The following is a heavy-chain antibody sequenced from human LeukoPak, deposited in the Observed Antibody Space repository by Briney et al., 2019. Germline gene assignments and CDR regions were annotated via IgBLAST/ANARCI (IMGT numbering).Heavy chain of an antibody. Sequence: ASVKVSCKASGYTFTSYGISWVRQAPGQGLEWMGWISAYNGNTNYAQKLQGRVTMTTDTSTSTAYLQWSSLKASDTAMYYCASEVRDIGYWGQGTLVTVSS. CDR2: ISAYNGNT. CDR3: ASEVRDIGY. D-gene: IGHD5-12*01. V-gene: IGHV1-18*01. CDR1: GYTFTSYG. J-gene: IGHJ4*02.